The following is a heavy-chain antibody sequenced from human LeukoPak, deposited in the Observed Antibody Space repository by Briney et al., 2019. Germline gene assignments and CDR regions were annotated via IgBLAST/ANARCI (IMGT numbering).Heavy chain of an antibody. CDR3: ARDVGSGINY. D-gene: IGHD2-15*01. Sequence: GGSLRLSCAASGFTVSSNYMSWVRQAPGKGLEWVSVIYSGGSAYYAESVKGRFTISRDNSKNTLYLQMNSLKAEDTAVYYCARDVGSGINYWGQGTLVTVSS. J-gene: IGHJ4*02. V-gene: IGHV3-53*01. CDR2: IYSGGSA. CDR1: GFTVSSNY.